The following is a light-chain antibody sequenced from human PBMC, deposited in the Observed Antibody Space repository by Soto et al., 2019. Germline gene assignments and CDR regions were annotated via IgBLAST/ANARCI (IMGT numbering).Light chain of an antibody. V-gene: IGKV1-9*01. CDR1: QGISSF. J-gene: IGKJ4*01. CDR3: QQLNSYPLT. CDR2: AAS. Sequence: DIQLTQSPSFLSASVGDRVSIPCRASQGISSFLAWYQQKPGKAPNLLIYAASTLQSGVPSRFSGSGSGTEFTLTISSLQPEDFATYYCQQLNSYPLTFGGGTTVEI.